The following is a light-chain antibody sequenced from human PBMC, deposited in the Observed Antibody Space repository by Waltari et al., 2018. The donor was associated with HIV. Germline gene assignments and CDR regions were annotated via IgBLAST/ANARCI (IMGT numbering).Light chain of an antibody. CDR1: SGSVSAASY. CDR3: VLYVGGGVGV. J-gene: IGLJ3*02. CDR2: NTS. Sequence: QTVVTPASSFSVSPGGTVTLTCALTSGSVSAASYPSWYQQTPVLAPRTLIDNTSTRSSGVPDRFSGSIRGNKAALTITGAQAEDGSDYYCVLYVGGGVGVFGGGTKLTVL. V-gene: IGLV8-61*01.